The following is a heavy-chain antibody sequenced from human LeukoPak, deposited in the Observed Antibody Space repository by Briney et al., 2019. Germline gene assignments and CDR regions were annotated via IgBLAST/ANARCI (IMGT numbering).Heavy chain of an antibody. V-gene: IGHV3-66*01. CDR2: LYNDGRT. J-gene: IGHJ6*03. Sequence: GGSLRLSCAASGFTVSSTYVSWVRQAPGKGLEWVSILYNDGRTFYAHSVKGRFTISRDNAKNSLYLQMNSLRAEDTAVYYCARDFWSGYYYIDVWGKGTTVTVSS. CDR1: GFTVSSTY. D-gene: IGHD3-3*01. CDR3: ARDFWSGYYYIDV.